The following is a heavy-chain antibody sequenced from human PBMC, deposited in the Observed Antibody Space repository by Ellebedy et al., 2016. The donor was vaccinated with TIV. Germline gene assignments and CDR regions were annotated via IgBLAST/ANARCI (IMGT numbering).Heavy chain of an antibody. CDR3: ARDNERQLVGPGFDY. J-gene: IGHJ4*02. D-gene: IGHD6-13*01. V-gene: IGHV1-2*02. CDR1: GYTFTGYY. CDR2: INPNSGGT. Sequence: AASVKVSCKASGYTFTGYYMHWVRQAPGQGLEWMGWINPNSGGTNYAQKFQGRVTMTRDTSISTAYMELSRLRSDDTAVYYCARDNERQLVGPGFDYWGQGTLVTVSS.